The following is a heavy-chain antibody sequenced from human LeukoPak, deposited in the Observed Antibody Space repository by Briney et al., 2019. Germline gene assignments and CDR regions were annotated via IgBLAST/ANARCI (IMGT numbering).Heavy chain of an antibody. J-gene: IGHJ4*02. Sequence: SVKVSCKASGGTFSCYAISWVRQAPGQGLEWMGGIIPIFGTANYAQKFQGRVTITTDESTSTAYMELSSLRSEDTAVYYCARSPLEWELPYYFDYWGQGTLVTVSS. CDR1: GGTFSCYA. V-gene: IGHV1-69*05. CDR3: ARSPLEWELPYYFDY. CDR2: IIPIFGTA. D-gene: IGHD1-26*01.